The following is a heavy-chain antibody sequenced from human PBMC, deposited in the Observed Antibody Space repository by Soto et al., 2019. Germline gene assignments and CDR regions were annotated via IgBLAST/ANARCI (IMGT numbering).Heavy chain of an antibody. D-gene: IGHD2-21*01. CDR2: ISHDGNNE. CDR3: AILSVVAPLYYCYGRDV. CDR1: GFTFNNYA. V-gene: IGHV3-30-3*01. Sequence: QVQLVESGGGVVQPGRSLRLSCAASGFTFNNYAMHWGRQAPGKGLEWVAVISHDGNNEYYADSVKGRFTVSRDNVKQPLYLQMNRVRAEDTAVYYCAILSVVAPLYYCYGRDVWGQGTAVTVSS. J-gene: IGHJ6*02.